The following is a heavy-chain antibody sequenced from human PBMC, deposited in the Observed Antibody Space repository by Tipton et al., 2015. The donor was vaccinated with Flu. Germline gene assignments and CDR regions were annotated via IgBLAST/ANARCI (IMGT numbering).Heavy chain of an antibody. CDR2: LYYSGGA. V-gene: IGHV4-39*07. CDR1: GGSITTSGYF. CDR3: ARVGLLTVFGLLIPNHFDP. J-gene: IGHJ5*02. Sequence: TLSLTCTVSGGSITTSGYFWSWLRQPPGKGLEWIGSLYYSGGAHHNPSLTSRVAISGDTSNNHFSLKLTNVTAADTAVYFCARVGLLTVFGLLIPNHFDPWGQGTLVTVSS. D-gene: IGHD3-3*01.